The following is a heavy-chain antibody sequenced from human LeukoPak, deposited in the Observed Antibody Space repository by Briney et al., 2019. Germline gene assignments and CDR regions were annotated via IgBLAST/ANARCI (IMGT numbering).Heavy chain of an antibody. CDR2: INPSACST. CDR3: ARDTTRRTFDY. J-gene: IGHJ4*02. D-gene: IGHD1-1*01. Sequence: ASVKVSCKASGYTFTRYYIHWVRQAPGQGLEWMGIINPSACSTSYAQKFQGRVTMTRDMSTSTVYMELSSLRSEDTAVYYCARDTTRRTFDYWGQGTLVTVSS. CDR1: GYTFTRYY. V-gene: IGHV1-46*01.